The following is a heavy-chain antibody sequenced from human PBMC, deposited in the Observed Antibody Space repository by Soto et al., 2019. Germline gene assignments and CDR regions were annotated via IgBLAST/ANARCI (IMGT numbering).Heavy chain of an antibody. V-gene: IGHV4-59*02. CDR2: MYFGGSF. CDR1: GASVSHGY. Sequence: SETLSLTCNVSGASVSHGYWSWIRQPPGKGLEWIGFMYFGGSFNYNPSLTSRAIISVETSKNQFSMKLTSVTASDTAVYYCARSYYDSTGFAVDPWGQGTLVTVSS. D-gene: IGHD3-22*01. J-gene: IGHJ5*02. CDR3: ARSYYDSTGFAVDP.